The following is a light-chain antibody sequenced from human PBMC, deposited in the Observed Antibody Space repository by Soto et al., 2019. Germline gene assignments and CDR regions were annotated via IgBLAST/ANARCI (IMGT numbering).Light chain of an antibody. CDR2: GAS. V-gene: IGKV3-20*01. CDR3: QQYNNWPRT. Sequence: TVLTQSPGTLSLSPLERANLSCGPSQSVSSSYLAWYQQKPGQAPRLLIYGASSRATGIPDRFSGSGSGTEFTLTISSLQSEDFAVYYCQQYNNWPRTFGQGTRLEIK. CDR1: QSVSSSY. J-gene: IGKJ5*01.